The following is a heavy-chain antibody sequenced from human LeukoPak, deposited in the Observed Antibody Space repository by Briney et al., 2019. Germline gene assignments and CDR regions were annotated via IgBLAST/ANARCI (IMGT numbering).Heavy chain of an antibody. D-gene: IGHD3-10*01. CDR2: VSSSGSTI. CDR1: RFTFSDYY. Sequence: GGSLRLSCAASRFTFSDYYMSWIRQAPGKGLEWVSYVSSSGSTIYYADSVKGRFTISRDNAKNSLYLQMNSLRAEDTAVYYCARDMEVLWFGELSPSWFDPWGQGTLVTVSS. CDR3: ARDMEVLWFGELSPSWFDP. J-gene: IGHJ5*02. V-gene: IGHV3-11*01.